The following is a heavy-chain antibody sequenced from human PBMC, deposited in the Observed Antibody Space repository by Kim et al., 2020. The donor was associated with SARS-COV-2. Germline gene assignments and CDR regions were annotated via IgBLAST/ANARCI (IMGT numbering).Heavy chain of an antibody. CDR3: ATDGWGWPRVPAALWGGTTNKQDYNYGMDV. V-gene: IGHV1-24*01. CDR1: GYTLSELS. D-gene: IGHD2-2*01. Sequence: ASVKVSCKVSGYTLSELSMHWIRQAPGEGLAWMGGFDAEDGKTIYAQKFQGRVSMTEDTSTDTAYMELSSLKYEDTAVYYCATDGWGWPRVPAALWGGTTNKQDYNYGMDVWGQGTTVAVSS. CDR2: FDAEDGKT. J-gene: IGHJ6*02.